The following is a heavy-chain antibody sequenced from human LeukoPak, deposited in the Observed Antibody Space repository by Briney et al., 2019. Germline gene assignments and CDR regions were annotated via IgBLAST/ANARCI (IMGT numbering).Heavy chain of an antibody. V-gene: IGHV3-23*01. CDR3: ANPPTVTSLHY. Sequence: SGGSLRLSCAASGFTFSNYAMSWVRQAPGKGLEWVSSINGRGGSTYYADSVKGRFTISRDNSKNTLYLQMNSLRAEDTAVYYCANPPTVTSLHYWGQGTLVTVSS. CDR2: INGRGGST. CDR1: GFTFSNYA. D-gene: IGHD4-11*01. J-gene: IGHJ4*02.